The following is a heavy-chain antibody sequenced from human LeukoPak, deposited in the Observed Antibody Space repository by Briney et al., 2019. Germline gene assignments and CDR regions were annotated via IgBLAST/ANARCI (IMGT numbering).Heavy chain of an antibody. CDR2: NYYGGNT. J-gene: IGHJ6*03. CDR1: GGSVSGFY. D-gene: IGHD6-19*01. V-gene: IGHV4-59*02. Sequence: SETLSLTCTVSGGSVSGFYRSWIRQSPGKGLEWIGYNYYGGNTKYSPSLKRRVTISADTSRNQFSLKLSSVTAADTAVYFCARVQQWLVRGNYYYYMDVWGKGTTVTVSS. CDR3: ARVQQWLVRGNYYYYMDV.